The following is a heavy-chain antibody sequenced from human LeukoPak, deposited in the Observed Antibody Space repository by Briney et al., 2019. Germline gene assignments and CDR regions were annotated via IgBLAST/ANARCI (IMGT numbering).Heavy chain of an antibody. J-gene: IGHJ4*02. CDR2: ISYDGSNK. V-gene: IGHV3-30-3*01. D-gene: IGHD3-22*01. CDR3: ARDLNYYDSSGYSSGGYFDY. CDR1: GFTFSSYA. Sequence: PGGSLRLSCAASGFTFSSYAMHWVRPAPGKGLEWVAVISYDGSNKYYADSVKGRFTISRDNSKNTLYLQMNSLRAEDTAVYYCARDLNYYDSSGYSSGGYFDYWGQGTLVTVSS.